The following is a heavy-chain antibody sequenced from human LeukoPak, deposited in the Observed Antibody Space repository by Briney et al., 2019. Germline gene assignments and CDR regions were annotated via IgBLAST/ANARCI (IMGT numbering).Heavy chain of an antibody. Sequence: GASVKVSCKASGDTFSDYYAHWVRQAPGQGLEWMGIINPSGGSTSYAQKFQGRVTMTRDMSTSTVYMELSSLRSEDTAVYYCARSYYYDSSGYHNWFDPWGQGTLVTVSS. J-gene: IGHJ5*02. CDR2: INPSGGST. V-gene: IGHV1-46*01. CDR1: GDTFSDYY. CDR3: ARSYYYDSSGYHNWFDP. D-gene: IGHD3-22*01.